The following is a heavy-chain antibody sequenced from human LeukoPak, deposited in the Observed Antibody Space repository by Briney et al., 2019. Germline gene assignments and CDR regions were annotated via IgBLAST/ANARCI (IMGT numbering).Heavy chain of an antibody. Sequence: SVKVSCKASGGTFSSYAISWVRQAPGQGLEWMGGIIPIFGTANYAQKFQGRVTITADKSTSTAYMELSSLRSEDTAVYYCARDVGSQMSTISDWFDPWGQGNLVTVSS. CDR3: ARDVGSQMSTISDWFDP. J-gene: IGHJ5*02. V-gene: IGHV1-69*06. CDR1: GGTFSSYA. D-gene: IGHD5-24*01. CDR2: IIPIFGTA.